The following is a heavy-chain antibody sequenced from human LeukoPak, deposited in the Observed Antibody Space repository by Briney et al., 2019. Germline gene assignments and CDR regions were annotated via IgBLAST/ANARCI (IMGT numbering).Heavy chain of an antibody. CDR3: VYGGSYYVA. D-gene: IGHD1-26*01. Sequence: PGGSLRLSCAASGLTFSSYWMSWVRQAPGKGLEWVANIKQDGSEKHYVDSVKGRFTISRDNAKNSLYLQMNRLRAEDTALYYCVYGGSYYVAWGQGTLVTVSS. CDR1: GLTFSSYW. V-gene: IGHV3-7*01. CDR2: IKQDGSEK. J-gene: IGHJ5*02.